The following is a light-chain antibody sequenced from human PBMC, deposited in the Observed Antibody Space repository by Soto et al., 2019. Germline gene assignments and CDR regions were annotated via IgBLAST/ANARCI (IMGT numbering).Light chain of an antibody. CDR3: QQYNNWQFT. Sequence: ELVMTQSPATLSVSPGERATLSCRASQSVSSNLAWYQQKPGQAPRLLIYGASTRATGIPARFSGSGSGTEFTLTISSLQSEDFAVYYCQQYNNWQFTFGPGTKVDIK. CDR1: QSVSSN. J-gene: IGKJ3*01. CDR2: GAS. V-gene: IGKV3-15*01.